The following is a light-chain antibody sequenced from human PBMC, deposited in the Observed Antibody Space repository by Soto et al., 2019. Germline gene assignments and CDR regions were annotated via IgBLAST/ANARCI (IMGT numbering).Light chain of an antibody. CDR1: QSVSSN. CDR2: GAS. V-gene: IGKV3-15*01. Sequence: EIVMTQSPATLSVSPGERATLSCRASQSVSSNLAWYQQKPGQAPRLLIYGASTRATGIPARFSGSGSGTEFTLTISSLQSEDFAIYFCQQDNNWPPDRTFGQGTKVELK. CDR3: QQDNNWPPDRT. J-gene: IGKJ1*01.